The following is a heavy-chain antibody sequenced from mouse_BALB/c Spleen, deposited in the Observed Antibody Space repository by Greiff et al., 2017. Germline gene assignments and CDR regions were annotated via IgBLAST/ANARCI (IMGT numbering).Heavy chain of an antibody. D-gene: IGHD4-1*01. Sequence: VKLVESGPGLVAPSQSLSITCTVSGFSLSRYSVHWVRQPPGKGLEWLGMIWGGGSTDYNSALKSRLSISKDNSKSQVFLKMNSLKTDDTAMYYCARNRETGTSWFAYWGQGTLVTVSA. CDR3: ARNRETGTSWFAY. J-gene: IGHJ3*01. CDR1: GFSLSRYS. CDR2: IWGGGST. V-gene: IGHV2-6-4*01.